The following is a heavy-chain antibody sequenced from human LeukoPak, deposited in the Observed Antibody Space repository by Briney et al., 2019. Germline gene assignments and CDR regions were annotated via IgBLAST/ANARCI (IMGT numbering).Heavy chain of an antibody. CDR2: IYTSGST. D-gene: IGHD4-23*01. V-gene: IGHV4-4*07. J-gene: IGHJ4*02. CDR1: GGSISSYY. Sequence: SETLSLTCTVSGGSISSYYWSWIRQPAGKGLEWIGRIYTSGSTNYNPSLKSRVTMSVDTSKNQFSLQLNSVTPEDTAVYYCARDRTGGPLFDYWGQGTLVTVSS. CDR3: ARDRTGGPLFDY.